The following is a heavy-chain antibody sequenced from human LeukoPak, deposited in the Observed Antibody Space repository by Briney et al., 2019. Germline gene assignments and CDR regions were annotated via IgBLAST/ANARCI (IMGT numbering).Heavy chain of an antibody. CDR3: ARGNLYTAATIEDY. J-gene: IGHJ4*02. D-gene: IGHD3-16*01. Sequence: GRSLRLSCAASGFYFSRYVIHWVRQGPGKGLEWVAVISPEGYMKDYADSVKGRFTVSRDNSKNTVYLQMNSLSAEDTSRYYCARGNLYTAATIEDYWGQGTLVTVSS. CDR1: GFYFSRYV. CDR2: ISPEGYMK. V-gene: IGHV3-30-3*01.